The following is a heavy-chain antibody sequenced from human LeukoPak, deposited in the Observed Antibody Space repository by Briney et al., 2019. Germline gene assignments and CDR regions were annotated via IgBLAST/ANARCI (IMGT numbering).Heavy chain of an antibody. D-gene: IGHD2-2*01. Sequence: GGSLRLSCAASGFTFSVYWMHWVRQAPGEGPVWVSRINSDGSGTSYADSVKGRFTISRDNAKNTLYLQMDSLRVEDTAVYYCARSNACVDYWGQGTLVTVSS. CDR1: GFTFSVYW. CDR2: INSDGSGT. V-gene: IGHV3-74*01. CDR3: ARSNACVDY. J-gene: IGHJ4*02.